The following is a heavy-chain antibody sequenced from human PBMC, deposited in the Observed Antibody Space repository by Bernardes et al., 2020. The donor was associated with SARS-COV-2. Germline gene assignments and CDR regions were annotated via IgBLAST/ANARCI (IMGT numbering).Heavy chain of an antibody. CDR3: ARGPGIAVQDIDFDS. CDR2: IYQGGTT. CDR1: GGSFNTADFS. V-gene: IGHV4-30-2*06. Sequence: SETLSLTCTVSGGSFNTADFSWSWIRQSSGKGLEWIGYIYQGGTTYYNPSLKSRISLSVDWSKNQFSLKLHSVTAADTAIYYCARGPGIAVQDIDFDSWGPGTLVTVSS. D-gene: IGHD6-19*01. J-gene: IGHJ4*02.